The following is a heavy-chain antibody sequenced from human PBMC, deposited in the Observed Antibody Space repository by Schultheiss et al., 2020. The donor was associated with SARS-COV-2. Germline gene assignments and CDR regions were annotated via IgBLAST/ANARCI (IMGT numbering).Heavy chain of an antibody. D-gene: IGHD1-26*01. V-gene: IGHV3-33*08. J-gene: IGHJ6*02. CDR1: GFTFSSYG. CDR2: TWYDVSDK. Sequence: GGSLRLSCAASGFTFSSYGMSWVRQAPGKGLEWVALTWYDVSDKYYADSVKGRLTISRDNSKNTLYLQMNSLRAEDTAVYYCAREGRNYYYGMDVWGQGTTVTVSS. CDR3: AREGRNYYYGMDV.